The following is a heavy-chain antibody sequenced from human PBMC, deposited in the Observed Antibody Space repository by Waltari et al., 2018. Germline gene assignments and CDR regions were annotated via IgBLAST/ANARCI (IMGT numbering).Heavy chain of an antibody. Sequence: QESGPGLLKPSETLSLTCAVSGGSVPDTRSFLGWIRQAPGKGLEWLGNIYYDGNTNYNPSLKSRVSISVDTSQKQFSLKLTSVTATDTAVYYCARQGLYCRSSNCVGLDFSHWGQGTLVAVS. V-gene: IGHV4-39*01. CDR2: IYYDGNT. CDR1: GGSVPDTRSF. J-gene: IGHJ4*02. CDR3: ARQGLYCRSSNCVGLDFSH. D-gene: IGHD2-2*01.